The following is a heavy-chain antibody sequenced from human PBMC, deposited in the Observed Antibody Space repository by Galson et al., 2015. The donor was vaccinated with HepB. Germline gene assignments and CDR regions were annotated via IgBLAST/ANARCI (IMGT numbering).Heavy chain of an antibody. CDR1: GGTFSSYA. V-gene: IGHV1-69*13. CDR3: AREGQLVAGESDWGIGAFDI. D-gene: IGHD3-16*01. J-gene: IGHJ3*02. Sequence: SVKVSCKASGGTFSSYAISWVRQAPGQGLEWMGGIIPIFGTANYAQKFQGRVTITADESTSTAYMELSSLRSEDTAVYYCAREGQLVAGESDWGIGAFDIWGQGTMVTVSS. CDR2: IIPIFGTA.